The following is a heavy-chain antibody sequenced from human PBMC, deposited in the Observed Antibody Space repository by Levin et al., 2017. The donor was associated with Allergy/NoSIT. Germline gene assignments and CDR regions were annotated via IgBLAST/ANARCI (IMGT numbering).Heavy chain of an antibody. Sequence: GSLRLSCTVSGGSISSCSYYWGWIRQPPGKGLEWIGSIYYSGSTYYNPSLKSRVTISVDTSKNQFSLKLSSVTAADTAVYYCARPSDCSGGSCYSLANPRGWYFDLWGRGTLVTVSS. CDR3: ARPSDCSGGSCYSLANPRGWYFDL. J-gene: IGHJ2*01. V-gene: IGHV4-39*01. CDR2: IYYSGST. CDR1: GGSISSCSYY. D-gene: IGHD2-15*01.